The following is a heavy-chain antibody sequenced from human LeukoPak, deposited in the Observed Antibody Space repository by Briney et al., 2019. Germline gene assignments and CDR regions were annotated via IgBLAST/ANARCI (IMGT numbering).Heavy chain of an antibody. D-gene: IGHD1-1*01. CDR2: INTNTGNP. Sequence: ASVTVSCKASGYTFTSYAMNWVRQAPGQGLEWMGWINTNTGNPTYAQGFTGRFVFSLDTSVSTAYLQISSLKAEDTAVYYCARGMGTTGTTSFDYWGQGTLVTVSS. CDR3: ARGMGTTGTTSFDY. J-gene: IGHJ4*02. V-gene: IGHV7-4-1*02. CDR1: GYTFTSYA.